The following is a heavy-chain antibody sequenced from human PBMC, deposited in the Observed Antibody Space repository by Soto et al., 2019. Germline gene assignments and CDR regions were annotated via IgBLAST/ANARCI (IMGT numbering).Heavy chain of an antibody. Sequence: ASVKASCKASGGTFSSYAIDWVRQAPGQGLEWMGGIIPIFGTADYAQKFQGRVTITADESTSTAYMELSSLRSEDTAVYYCARGQTGGGWGYYFDYWGQGTLVTVSS. J-gene: IGHJ4*02. D-gene: IGHD3-16*01. CDR1: GGTFSSYA. CDR3: ARGQTGGGWGYYFDY. V-gene: IGHV1-69*13. CDR2: IIPIFGTA.